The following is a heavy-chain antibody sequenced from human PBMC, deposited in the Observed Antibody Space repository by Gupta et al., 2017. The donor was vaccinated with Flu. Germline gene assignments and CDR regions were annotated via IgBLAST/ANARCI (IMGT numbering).Heavy chain of an antibody. V-gene: IGHV3-33*01. CDR1: GFTFRSYG. CDR2: IWYDGSNK. D-gene: IGHD2-21*01. J-gene: IGHJ4*02. Sequence: QVQRVESGGGVVQPGRSMRLSGAAPGFTFRSYGIHWVRPPPCKGLEWVAVIWYDGSNKYYADSVKGRFTISRDNSKNTLYLQMNSLRAEDTAVYYCARERGDGQYYFDYWGQGTLVTVSS. CDR3: ARERGDGQYYFDY.